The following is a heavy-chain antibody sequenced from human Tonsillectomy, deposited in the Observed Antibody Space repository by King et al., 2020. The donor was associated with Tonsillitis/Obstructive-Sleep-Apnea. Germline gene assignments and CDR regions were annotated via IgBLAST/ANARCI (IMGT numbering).Heavy chain of an antibody. J-gene: IGHJ3*02. CDR1: GYSFTSYW. Sequence: QLVQSGAEVKKPGESLKISCKGSGYSFTSYWIGWVRQMPGKGLEWMGIFYPGDSYAKYSPSFQGQVTISADKSISTAYLQWSSLKASDTAMYYCARRVLGYCGGGSCPDAFDIWGQGILVTVSS. CDR3: ARRVLGYCGGGSCPDAFDI. V-gene: IGHV5-51*01. CDR2: FYPGDSYA. D-gene: IGHD2-15*01.